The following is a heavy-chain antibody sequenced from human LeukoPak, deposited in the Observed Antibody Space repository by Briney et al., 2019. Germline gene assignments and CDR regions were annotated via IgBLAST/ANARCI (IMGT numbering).Heavy chain of an antibody. V-gene: IGHV3-30-3*01. CDR3: ARDISSPAAH. CDR1: GFTFSSYA. D-gene: IGHD1-14*01. Sequence: PGGSLRLSCGASGFTFSSYAMHWVRQAPGKGLEWVAVISYDGSNKYYADSVKGRFTISRDNSKNTLYLQMNSLRAEDTAVYYCARDISSPAAHWGQGTMVTVSS. J-gene: IGHJ3*01. CDR2: ISYDGSNK.